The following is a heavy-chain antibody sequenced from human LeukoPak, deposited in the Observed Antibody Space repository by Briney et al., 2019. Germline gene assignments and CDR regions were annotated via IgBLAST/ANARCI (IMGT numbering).Heavy chain of an antibody. Sequence: SETLSLTCTVSGGSVSGTSFYWSWIRQPPGKGLEWIGYIYYSGSTTYSPSLKSRVTISVDTSKNQFSLKLSSVTAADTAGYFGARYGTSWYTFDYWGRGTLVTVSS. CDR2: IYYSGST. V-gene: IGHV4-61*01. D-gene: IGHD6-13*01. J-gene: IGHJ4*02. CDR3: ARYGTSWYTFDY. CDR1: GGSVSGTSFY.